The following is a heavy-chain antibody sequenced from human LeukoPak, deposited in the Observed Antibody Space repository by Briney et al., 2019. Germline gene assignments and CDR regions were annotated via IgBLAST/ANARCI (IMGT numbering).Heavy chain of an antibody. CDR1: GFTFSSYA. CDR2: ISYDGSNK. D-gene: IGHD1-26*01. J-gene: IGHJ6*02. CDR3: ARGSYYRDYYGMDV. V-gene: IGHV3-30-3*01. Sequence: GGSLRLSCAASGFTFSSYAMHWVRQAPGKGLEWVAVISYDGSNKYYADSVKGRFTISRDNSKNTLYLQMNSLRAEDTAVYYCARGSYYRDYYGMDVWGQGTTVTLSS.